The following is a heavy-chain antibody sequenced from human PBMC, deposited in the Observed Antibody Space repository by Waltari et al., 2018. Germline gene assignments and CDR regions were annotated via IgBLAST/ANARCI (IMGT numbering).Heavy chain of an antibody. CDR3: ARCITGTTSPAHFDY. CDR2: ISYDGSNK. Sequence: QVQLVVSGGGLVQPGRSLCLSCSASVFTFSRYALPWVRQAPGKGLEWVAVISYDGSNKYYADSVKGRFTISRDNSKNTLYLQMNSLRAEDTAVYYCARCITGTTSPAHFDYWGQGTLVTVSS. V-gene: IGHV3-30-3*01. D-gene: IGHD1-20*01. CDR1: VFTFSRYA. J-gene: IGHJ4*02.